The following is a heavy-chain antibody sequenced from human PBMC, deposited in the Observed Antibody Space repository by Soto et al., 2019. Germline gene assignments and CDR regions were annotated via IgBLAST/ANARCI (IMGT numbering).Heavy chain of an antibody. CDR2: IDPSDSQT. Sequence: GESLKISCKGSGYSFAGYWITWVRQMPGKGLEWMGRIDPSDSQTYYSPSFRGHVTISAAKSITTVFLQWSSLRASDTAMYYCARQIYDSDSGPHFQYYLDSWCQAPLVTVST. V-gene: IGHV5-10-1*01. J-gene: IGHJ4*02. CDR3: ARQIYDSDSGPHFQYYLDS. D-gene: IGHD3-22*01. CDR1: GYSFAGYW.